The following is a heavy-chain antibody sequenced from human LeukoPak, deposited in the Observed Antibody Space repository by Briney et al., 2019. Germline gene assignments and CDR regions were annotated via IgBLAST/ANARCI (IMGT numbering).Heavy chain of an antibody. CDR2: ISSSGSTI. V-gene: IGHV3-11*04. CDR3: ARDRYAGSSYDY. J-gene: IGHJ4*02. D-gene: IGHD3-22*01. CDR1: GFTFSDYY. Sequence: GGSLRLSCAASGFTFSDYYMNWIRQAPGKGLQWVSYISSSGSTIYYADSVKGRFTISRDNAKNSLYLQMNSLRAEGTAVYYCARDRYAGSSYDYWGQGTLVTVSS.